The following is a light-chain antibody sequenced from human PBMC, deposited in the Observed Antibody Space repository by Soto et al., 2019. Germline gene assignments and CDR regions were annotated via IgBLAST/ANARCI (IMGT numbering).Light chain of an antibody. CDR3: QQYDASPLT. CDR2: VAS. J-gene: IGKJ3*01. Sequence: EIVLTQSPGTLSLSPGERATLSCRASQTLSTNSLAWYQQSLGLTPRLLIYVASTRDTDIPERVNGSGSGTDFALTISRLEPEDFALYYCQQYDASPLTFGPGTKVYGK. V-gene: IGKV3-20*01. CDR1: QTLSTNS.